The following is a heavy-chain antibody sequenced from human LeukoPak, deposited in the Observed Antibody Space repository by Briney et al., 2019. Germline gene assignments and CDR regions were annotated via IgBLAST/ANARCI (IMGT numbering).Heavy chain of an antibody. CDR3: AGRRQRGLTAVDY. J-gene: IGHJ4*02. Sequence: ASVRVSCKASGYTFTGYYMHWVRQAPGQGLEWMGWINPNSGGTNYAQKFQGRVTMSRDTSISTAYMELSRLRSDDTAEYYCAGRRQRGLTAVDYWGQGTLVTVSS. D-gene: IGHD2-21*02. V-gene: IGHV1-2*02. CDR1: GYTFTGYY. CDR2: INPNSGGT.